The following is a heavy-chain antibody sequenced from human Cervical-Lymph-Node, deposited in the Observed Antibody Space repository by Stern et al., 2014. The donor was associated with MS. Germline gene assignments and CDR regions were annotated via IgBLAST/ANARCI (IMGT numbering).Heavy chain of an antibody. CDR1: GGSVSSTNW. D-gene: IGHD2/OR15-2a*01. J-gene: IGHJ2*01. CDR3: ARERQQYCNSEGCSYWYFDL. CDR2: IYHSGAS. V-gene: IGHV4-4*02. Sequence: QLQLQESGPGLVKPSGTLSLTCAVSGGSVSSTNWWSWVRQSPGKGLEWIGNIYHSGASNYRPSLRGRVCISLDKSKNHLSLHLTSVTAADTAVYYCARERQQYCNSEGCSYWYFDLWGRGTLVTVSS.